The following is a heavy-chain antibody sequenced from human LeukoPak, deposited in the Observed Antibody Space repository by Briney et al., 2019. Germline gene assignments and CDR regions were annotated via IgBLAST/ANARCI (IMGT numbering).Heavy chain of an antibody. CDR3: ARVVRGNLSAYYFDY. D-gene: IGHD3-10*01. V-gene: IGHV3-66*01. Sequence: GGSLRLSSAASGFTVSSNYMSWVRQAPGKGLEWVSVIYSGGSTYYADSVKGKFTISRDNSKNTLYLQMNSLRAEDTAVYYCARVVRGNLSAYYFDYWGQGTLVTVSS. CDR2: IYSGGST. J-gene: IGHJ4*02. CDR1: GFTVSSNY.